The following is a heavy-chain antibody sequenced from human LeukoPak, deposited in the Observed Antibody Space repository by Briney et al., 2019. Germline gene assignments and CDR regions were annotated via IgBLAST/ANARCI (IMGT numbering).Heavy chain of an antibody. Sequence: ASVKVSCKTSGYTFTDKYIHWVRQAPGLGLECMGWMHPNTGDTVYVQKFQGRVTFTRDTSISTAYMELHRLGSDDTAVYFCVRDLTNPASGDCWGQGTLVTVSS. CDR1: GYTFTDKY. CDR2: MHPNTGDT. D-gene: IGHD1-14*01. CDR3: VRDLTNPASGDC. V-gene: IGHV1-2*02. J-gene: IGHJ4*02.